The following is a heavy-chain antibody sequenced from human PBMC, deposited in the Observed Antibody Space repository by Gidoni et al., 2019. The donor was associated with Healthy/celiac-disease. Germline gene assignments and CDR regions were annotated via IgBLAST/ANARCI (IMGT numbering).Heavy chain of an antibody. Sequence: EVQLVESGGGLVQPGGSLRLSCAASGFTFSSYWMHWVRQAPGKGLVWVSRINSDGSSTSYADSVKGRFTISRDNAKNTLYLQMNSLRAEDTAVYYCARESLLRRDGYIKHYYYGMDVWGQGTTVTVSS. D-gene: IGHD5-12*01. V-gene: IGHV3-74*01. CDR3: ARESLLRRDGYIKHYYYGMDV. CDR2: INSDGSST. CDR1: GFTFSSYW. J-gene: IGHJ6*02.